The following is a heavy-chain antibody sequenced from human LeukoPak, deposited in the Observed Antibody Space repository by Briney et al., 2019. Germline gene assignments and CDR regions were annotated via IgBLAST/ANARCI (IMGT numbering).Heavy chain of an antibody. Sequence: GGSLRLSCAASGFTFSSYAMSWVRQAPGKGLEWVSAISGSGGSTYYADSVRGRFTISRDNSKNTLYLQMNSLRAEDTAVYYCAKVKAAAVVFGYWGQGTLVTVSS. CDR1: GFTFSSYA. J-gene: IGHJ4*02. V-gene: IGHV3-23*01. D-gene: IGHD6-13*01. CDR3: AKVKAAAVVFGY. CDR2: ISGSGGST.